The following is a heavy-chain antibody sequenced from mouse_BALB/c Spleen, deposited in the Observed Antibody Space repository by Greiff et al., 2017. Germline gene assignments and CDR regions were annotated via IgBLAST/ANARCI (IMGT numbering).Heavy chain of an antibody. V-gene: IGHV5-4*02. CDR1: GFTFSDYY. D-gene: IGHD2-14*01. CDR2: ISDGGSYT. Sequence: EVQLVESGGGLVKPGGSLKLSCAASGFTFSDYYMYWVRQTPEKRLEWVATISDGGSYTYYPDSVKGRFTISRDNAKNNLYLQMSSLKSEDTAMYYCARGDRYEWYFDVWGAGTTVTVSS. CDR3: ARGDRYEWYFDV. J-gene: IGHJ1*01.